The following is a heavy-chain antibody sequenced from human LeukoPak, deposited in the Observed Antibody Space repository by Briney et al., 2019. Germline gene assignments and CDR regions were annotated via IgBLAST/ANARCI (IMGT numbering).Heavy chain of an antibody. CDR3: ARGTYYYEF. J-gene: IGHJ4*02. D-gene: IGHD3-16*01. CDR2: MNQVGNER. V-gene: IGHV3-7*04. CDR1: GFTFSSYA. Sequence: PGGSLRLSCAASGFTFSSYAMTWVRQAPGRGLEWVAYMNQVGNERKYVDSVKGRLTISRDNAQNSLYLQMNSLRVEDTAVYYCARGTYYYEFWGQGTLVTVSS.